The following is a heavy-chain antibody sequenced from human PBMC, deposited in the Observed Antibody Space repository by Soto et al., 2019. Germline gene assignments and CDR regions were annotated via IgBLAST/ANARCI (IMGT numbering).Heavy chain of an antibody. V-gene: IGHV1-69*06. CDR3: AREKRQRLVPYGMDV. CDR1: GGTFSTYA. D-gene: IGHD6-13*01. J-gene: IGHJ6*02. Sequence: SVKVSCKASGGTFSTYAISWVRQAPGQGLEWMGGIIPIFGTANYAQKFQGRVTITADKSTSTAYMELSSLRSEDTAVYYCAREKRQRLVPYGMDVWGQGTTVTVSS. CDR2: IIPIFGTA.